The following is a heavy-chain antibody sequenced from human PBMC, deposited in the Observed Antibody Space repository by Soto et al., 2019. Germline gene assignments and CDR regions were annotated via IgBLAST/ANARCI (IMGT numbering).Heavy chain of an antibody. CDR1: GFTFSSYA. V-gene: IGHV3-64D*06. CDR3: VKELGLEYSSFYYFDY. Sequence: GGSLRLSCSASGFTFSSYAMHWVRQAPGKGLEYVSAISSNGGSTYYADSVKGRFTISRDNSKNTLYLQMSSLRAEDTAVYYCVKELGLEYSSFYYFDYWGQGTLVSVS. J-gene: IGHJ4*02. CDR2: ISSNGGST. D-gene: IGHD6-6*01.